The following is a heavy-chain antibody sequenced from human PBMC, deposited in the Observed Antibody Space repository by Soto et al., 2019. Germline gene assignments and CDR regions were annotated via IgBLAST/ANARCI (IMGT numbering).Heavy chain of an antibody. CDR3: ARSRLQWFGGTLSYYFDF. CDR2: IKEDGSEA. J-gene: IGHJ4*01. CDR1: GFVFRVYW. Sequence: GGSLRLSCAASGFVFRVYWMSWVRQAPGKGLEWVANIKEDGSEANYVDSVKGRFAVSRDKDTNSLYLQLNSLTPEDTAVYYCARSRLQWFGGTLSYYFDFWGHGTLVTVYS. V-gene: IGHV3-7*01. D-gene: IGHD3-10*01.